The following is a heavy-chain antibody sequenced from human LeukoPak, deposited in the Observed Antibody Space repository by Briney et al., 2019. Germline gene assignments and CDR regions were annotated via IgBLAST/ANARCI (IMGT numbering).Heavy chain of an antibody. D-gene: IGHD3-9*01. CDR1: GFTFSSYG. V-gene: IGHV3-30*18. CDR2: ISDDGSNK. CDR3: AKVFGRYFDNYGMDV. Sequence: PGGSLRLSCAASGFTFSSYGRHWVRQAPGKGLESVAVISDDGSNKYYADYVKGRFTISRDNSKHTLYLQMNSLRAEDTAVYYCAKVFGRYFDNYGMDVWGQGTTVTVSS. J-gene: IGHJ6*02.